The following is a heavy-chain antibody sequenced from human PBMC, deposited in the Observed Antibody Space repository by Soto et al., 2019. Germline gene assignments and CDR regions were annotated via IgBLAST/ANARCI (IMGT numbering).Heavy chain of an antibody. D-gene: IGHD6-13*01. Sequence: SETLSLTCTVSGGSISSSSYYWGWIRQPPGKGLEWIGSIYYSGSTYYNPSLKSRVTISVDTSKNQFSLKLSSVTAADTAVYYCARHVYRRQQLVLRQAKFFDYWGQGTLVTVSS. J-gene: IGHJ4*02. V-gene: IGHV4-39*01. CDR1: GGSISSSSYY. CDR3: ARHVYRRQQLVLRQAKFFDY. CDR2: IYYSGST.